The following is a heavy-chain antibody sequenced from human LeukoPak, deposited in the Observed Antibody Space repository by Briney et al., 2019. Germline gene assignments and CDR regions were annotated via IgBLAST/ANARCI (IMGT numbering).Heavy chain of an antibody. V-gene: IGHV3-23*01. CDR2: ISYAGSSS. Sequence: GGSLGLSCAASGFTFSSYAMTWVRQAPGKGLEWVSTISYAGSSSYYADSVKGRFTISRDNSKNTLYLQMGSLRAGDTAIYYCGKDSRTGGPRAFDSWGQGTLVTVSS. J-gene: IGHJ4*02. D-gene: IGHD2-8*02. CDR3: GKDSRTGGPRAFDS. CDR1: GFTFSSYA.